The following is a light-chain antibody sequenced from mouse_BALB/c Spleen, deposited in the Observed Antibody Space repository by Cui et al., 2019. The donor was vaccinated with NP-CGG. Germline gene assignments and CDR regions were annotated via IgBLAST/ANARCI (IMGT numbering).Light chain of an antibody. V-gene: IGLV1*01. CDR1: TGAVTTSNY. Sequence: QAIVTQESALTTSPGETVTLTCRSSTGAVTTSNYANWVQEKPDHLFTGLIGGTSNEAPVVPARFQGSRIGNKVALTFKGAKIEDEEKYFWALGYSNHWVFVGGTKVTVL. J-gene: IGLJ1*01. CDR3: ALGYSNHWV. CDR2: GTS.